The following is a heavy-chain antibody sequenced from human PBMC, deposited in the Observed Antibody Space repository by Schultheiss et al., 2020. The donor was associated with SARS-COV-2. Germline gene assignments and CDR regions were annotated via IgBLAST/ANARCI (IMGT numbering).Heavy chain of an antibody. CDR3: ARFTPEYYYDSSGYYFDY. D-gene: IGHD3-22*01. CDR1: GGSFSGYY. Sequence: LSLTCAVYGGSFSGYYWSWIRQAPGKGLEWVSYISSSGSTIYYADSVKGRFTISRDNAKNSLYLQMNSLRAEDTAVYYCARFTPEYYYDSSGYYFDYWGQGTLVTVSS. V-gene: IGHV3-11*01. J-gene: IGHJ4*02. CDR2: ISSSGSTI.